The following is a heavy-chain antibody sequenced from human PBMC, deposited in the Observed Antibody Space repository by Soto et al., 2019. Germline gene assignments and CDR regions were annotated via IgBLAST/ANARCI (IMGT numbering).Heavy chain of an antibody. CDR3: AKDRPRRTSGYFFDY. CDR1: GGSISSGY. Sequence: SETLSLTCSVSGGSISSGYLTWIRHPPGKGLEWIGYIYLGGSINYNPSLKGRFYISRDNSKNTVSLHMNSLRAEDTALYYCAKDRPRRTSGYFFDYWGQGTPVTVSS. J-gene: IGHJ4*02. CDR2: IYLGGSI. V-gene: IGHV4-4*08. D-gene: IGHD1-1*01.